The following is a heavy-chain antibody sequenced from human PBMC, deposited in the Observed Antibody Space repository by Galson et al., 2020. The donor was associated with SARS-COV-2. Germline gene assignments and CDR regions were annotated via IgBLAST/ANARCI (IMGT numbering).Heavy chain of an antibody. D-gene: IGHD2-15*01. CDR1: GYSISSGSY. Sequence: SETLSLTCNVSGYSISSGSYWMWIRQSPEKGLEWNANIHRSRSAYYNPSLKSRATISVDTSKNQFSLRLTSMTAADTAVYYCARQVVAKTYYFDYWGQGILVTVSS. V-gene: IGHV4-38-2*02. CDR3: ARQVVAKTYYFDY. J-gene: IGHJ4*02. CDR2: IHRSRSA.